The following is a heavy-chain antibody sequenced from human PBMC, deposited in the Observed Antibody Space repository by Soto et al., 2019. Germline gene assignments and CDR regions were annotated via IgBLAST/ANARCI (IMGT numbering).Heavy chain of an antibody. D-gene: IGHD3-22*01. CDR2: IYYSGST. CDR3: ARDNYDSSGYYEFDI. CDR1: GGSISSGGYY. V-gene: IGHV4-31*03. Sequence: PSETLSLTCTVSGGSISSGGYYWSWIRQHPGKGLEWIGYIYYSGSTYYNPSLKSRVTISVDTSKNQFSMKLSSVTAADMSVFYCARDNYDSSGYYEFDIWGQGTMVTVSS. J-gene: IGHJ3*02.